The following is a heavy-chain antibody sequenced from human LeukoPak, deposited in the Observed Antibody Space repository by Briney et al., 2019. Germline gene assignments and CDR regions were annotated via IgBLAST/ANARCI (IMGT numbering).Heavy chain of an antibody. V-gene: IGHV1-2*06. Sequence: ASVKVSCKASGYTFTGYYMHWVRQAPGQGLEWMGRINPNSSGTNYAQKFQGRVTMTRDTSISTAYMELSRLRSDDTAVYYCARVRWDSSGYYEYNFDYWGQGTLVTVSS. CDR3: ARVRWDSSGYYEYNFDY. CDR1: GYTFTGYY. CDR2: INPNSSGT. D-gene: IGHD3-22*01. J-gene: IGHJ4*02.